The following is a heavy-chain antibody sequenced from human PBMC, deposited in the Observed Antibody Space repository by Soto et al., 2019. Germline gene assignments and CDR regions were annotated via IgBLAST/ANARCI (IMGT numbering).Heavy chain of an antibody. Sequence: QVQLQQWGAGLLKPSETLSLTCAVYGGSFSGYYWSWIRQPPGKGLEWIGEINHSGSTNYNPSLKSRVTISVDTSKNQFSLKLSSVTAADTAVYYCARGIAAAWYPLPFDYWSQGTLVTVSS. J-gene: IGHJ4*02. CDR3: ARGIAAAWYPLPFDY. D-gene: IGHD6-13*01. CDR2: INHSGST. CDR1: GGSFSGYY. V-gene: IGHV4-34*01.